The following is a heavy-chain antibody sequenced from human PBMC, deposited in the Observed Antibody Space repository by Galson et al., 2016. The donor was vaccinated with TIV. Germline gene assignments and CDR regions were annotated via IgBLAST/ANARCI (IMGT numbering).Heavy chain of an antibody. CDR2: IIPLFGEA. CDR3: AKCRNTAMDTYYYYYGLDV. CDR1: GGTFSSFV. D-gene: IGHD5-18*01. Sequence: SVKASCKASGGTFSSFVVTWVRQAPGQGLEWMGGIIPLFGEAHYAQKFQGRVTISADESTSTVYMELRSLRSGDTAVYYCAKCRNTAMDTYYYYYGLDVWGQGTTVTVS. V-gene: IGHV1-69*13. J-gene: IGHJ6*02.